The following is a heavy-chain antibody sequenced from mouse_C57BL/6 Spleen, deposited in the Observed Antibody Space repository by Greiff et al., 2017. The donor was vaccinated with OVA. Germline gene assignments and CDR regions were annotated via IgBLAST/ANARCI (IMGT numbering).Heavy chain of an antibody. D-gene: IGHD1-1*01. Sequence: VQLQQSGAELVRPGASVTLSCKASGYTFTDYEMHWVKQTPVHGLEWIGAIDPETGGTAYNQKFKGKAILTADKSSSTAYMKLRSLTSEDSAVYYCTRVLLRQGAMDYWGQGTSVTVSS. CDR3: TRVLLRQGAMDY. CDR2: IDPETGGT. CDR1: GYTFTDYE. V-gene: IGHV1-15*01. J-gene: IGHJ4*01.